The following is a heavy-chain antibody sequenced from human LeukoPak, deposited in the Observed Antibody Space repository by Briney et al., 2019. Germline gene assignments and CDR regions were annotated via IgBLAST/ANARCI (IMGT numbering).Heavy chain of an antibody. CDR3: AKDMMTGFGEPPIIDY. CDR1: GFTVSSNY. D-gene: IGHD3-10*01. J-gene: IGHJ4*02. V-gene: IGHV3-43*02. CDR2: ISGDGGST. Sequence: LAGGSLRLSCAASGFTVSSNYMHWVRQAPGKGLEWVSLISGDGGSTYYADSVKGRFTISRDNSKNSLYLQMNSLRTEDTALYYCAKDMMTGFGEPPIIDYWGQGTLVTVSS.